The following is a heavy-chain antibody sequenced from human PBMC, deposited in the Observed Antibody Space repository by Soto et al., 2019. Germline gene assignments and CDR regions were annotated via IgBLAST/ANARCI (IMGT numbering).Heavy chain of an antibody. CDR2: IYHSGST. CDR3: ARDAPTMVRGVMAAFDI. CDR1: GYSISSGYY. Sequence: SETLSLTCSVSGYSISSGYYLGWIRQPPGKGLEWIGTIYHSGSTYYSSSLKSRVTISLDTSKNQFSLKMRSLTTADTAVYFCARDAPTMVRGVMAAFDIWGQGTMVTVSS. D-gene: IGHD3-10*01. V-gene: IGHV4-38-2*02. J-gene: IGHJ3*02.